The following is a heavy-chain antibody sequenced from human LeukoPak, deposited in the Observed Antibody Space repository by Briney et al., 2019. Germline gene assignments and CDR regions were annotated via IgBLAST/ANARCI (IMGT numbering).Heavy chain of an antibody. CDR2: ISGSGGST. CDR3: AKDRFSGSYYPYYFDY. J-gene: IGHJ4*02. CDR1: GFTFSSYA. Sequence: PGRSLRLSCAASGFTFSSYAMSWVRQAPGKGLEWVSAISGSGGSTYYADSVKGRFTISRDNSKNTLYLQMNSLRAEDTAVYYCAKDRFSGSYYPYYFDYWGQGTLVTVSS. V-gene: IGHV3-23*01. D-gene: IGHD1-26*01.